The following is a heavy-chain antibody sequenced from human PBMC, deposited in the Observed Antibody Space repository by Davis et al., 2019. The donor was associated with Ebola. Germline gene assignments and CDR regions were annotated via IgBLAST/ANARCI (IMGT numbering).Heavy chain of an antibody. CDR3: ARGGGFGGYGMDV. D-gene: IGHD3-10*01. V-gene: IGHV4-34*01. J-gene: IGHJ6*02. Sequence: SQTLSLTCAVYGGSFSGYYWTWIRQPPGKGLEWIGEINYSGSTNYNPSLKSRVTISVDTSKNQFSLKLSSVTAADTAVYYCARGGGFGGYGMDVWSQGTTVTVSS. CDR1: GGSFSGYY. CDR2: INYSGST.